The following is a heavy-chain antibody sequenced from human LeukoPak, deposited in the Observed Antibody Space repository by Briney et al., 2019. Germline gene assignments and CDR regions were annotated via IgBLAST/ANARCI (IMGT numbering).Heavy chain of an antibody. J-gene: IGHJ4*02. CDR3: ARDDLTTGNY. Sequence: SETLSLTCTVSGGSISSSSYYWGWIRQPPGEGLEWIGSIYYSGSTYYNPSLKSRVTISVDTSKNQFSLKLSSVTAADTAVYYCARDDLTTGNYWGQGTLVTVSS. D-gene: IGHD4-17*01. V-gene: IGHV4-39*07. CDR2: IYYSGST. CDR1: GGSISSSSYY.